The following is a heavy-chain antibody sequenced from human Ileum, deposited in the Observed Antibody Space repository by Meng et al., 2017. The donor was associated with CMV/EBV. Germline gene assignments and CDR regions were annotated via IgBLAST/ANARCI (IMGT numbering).Heavy chain of an antibody. J-gene: IGHJ1*01. CDR1: GEPLNGFF. CDR3: ASGRLQFTPSALQH. CDR2: VNNRGRT. V-gene: IGHV4-34*02. Sequence: QGQLQQGGGGLLKPSETLSLTCAVSGEPLNGFFCSWIRQPPGRGLEWIGEVNNRGRTNYNPSLKSRLTISIDTSKRQLSLMVTSVTAADSAIYYCASGRLQFTPSALQHWGPGTLVTVSS. D-gene: IGHD5-24*01.